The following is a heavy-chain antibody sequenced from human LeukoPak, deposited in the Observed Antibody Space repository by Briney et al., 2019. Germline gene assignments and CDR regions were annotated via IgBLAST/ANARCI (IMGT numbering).Heavy chain of an antibody. Sequence: SVKVSCKASGGTFSSYAISRVRQAPGQGLEWMGRIIPIFGTANYAQKFQGRVTITTDESTSTAYMELSSLRSEDTAVYYCARADLNSYGLPLFDYWGQGTLVTVSS. V-gene: IGHV1-69*05. CDR3: ARADLNSYGLPLFDY. CDR1: GGTFSSYA. D-gene: IGHD5-18*01. J-gene: IGHJ4*02. CDR2: IIPIFGTA.